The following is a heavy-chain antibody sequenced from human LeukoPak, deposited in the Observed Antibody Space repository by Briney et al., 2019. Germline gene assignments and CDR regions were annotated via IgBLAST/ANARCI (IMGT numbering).Heavy chain of an antibody. CDR3: ARYFHYYDSSGYRPSYYYYGMDV. D-gene: IGHD3-22*01. CDR2: IIPILGIA. Sequence: SVKVSCKASGGTFSSYAISWVRQALGQGLEWMGRIIPILGIANYAQKFQGRVTITADKSTSTAYMELSSLRSEDTAVYYCARYFHYYDSSGYRPSYYYYGMDVWGQGTTVTVSS. J-gene: IGHJ6*02. V-gene: IGHV1-69*04. CDR1: GGTFSSYA.